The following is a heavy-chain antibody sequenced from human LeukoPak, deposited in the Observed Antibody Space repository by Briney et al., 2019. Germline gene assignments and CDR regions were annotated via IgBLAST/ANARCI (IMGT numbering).Heavy chain of an antibody. CDR3: VKGGWVHILDH. V-gene: IGHV3-48*01. J-gene: IGHJ4*02. D-gene: IGHD2-21*01. Sequence: GGSLRLSCAASGFIFKTYCMSWVRQAPGKGLEWLSYITSNSNDKYYADSVKGRFTISRDNAKDSLHLQMNSLRAEDTAVYYCVKGGWVHILDHWGQGALVTVSP. CDR2: ITSNSNDK. CDR1: GFIFKTYC.